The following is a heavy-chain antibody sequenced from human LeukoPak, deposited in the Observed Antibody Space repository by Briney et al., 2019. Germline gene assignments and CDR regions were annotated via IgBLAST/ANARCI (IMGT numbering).Heavy chain of an antibody. CDR1: GYSISSGYY. D-gene: IGHD6-19*01. CDR3: ARHRSGWLDY. V-gene: IGHV4-38-2*01. CDR2: IYHSGST. Sequence: PSETLSLTCAVSGYSISSGYYWGWIRQPPGKGLEWIGSIYHSGSTYYNPSLKSRVTISVDTSKNQFSLKLSSVTAADTAVYYCARHRSGWLDYWGQGTLVTVSS. J-gene: IGHJ4*02.